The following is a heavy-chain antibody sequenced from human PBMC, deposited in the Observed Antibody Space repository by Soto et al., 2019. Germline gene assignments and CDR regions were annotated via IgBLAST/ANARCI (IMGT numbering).Heavy chain of an antibody. CDR2: IGTAGDT. Sequence: GGSLRLSCAASGFTFSSYDMHWVRQATGKGLEWVSAIGTAGDTYYPGSVKGRFTISRENAKNSLYLQMNSLRAEDTAVYYCARDLPNYGMDVWGQGTTVTVSS. V-gene: IGHV3-13*01. CDR3: ARDLPNYGMDV. CDR1: GFTFSSYD. J-gene: IGHJ6*02.